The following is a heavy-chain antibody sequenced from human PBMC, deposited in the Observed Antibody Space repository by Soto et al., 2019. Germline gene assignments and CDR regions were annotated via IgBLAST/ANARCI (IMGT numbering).Heavy chain of an antibody. J-gene: IGHJ4*02. D-gene: IGHD1-26*01. V-gene: IGHV3-23*01. Sequence: EVQLLESGGGLVQPGGSLRLSCAASGFTFSSYAMRWVRQAPGQGLELVSAIGGRGDSTYYADSVKGRSTISRDNSKNTVYLQKTSLRGEDSAVYYCARRGSGSDYDYWGQGTLVTVSS. CDR2: IGGRGDST. CDR1: GFTFSSYA. CDR3: ARRGSGSDYDY.